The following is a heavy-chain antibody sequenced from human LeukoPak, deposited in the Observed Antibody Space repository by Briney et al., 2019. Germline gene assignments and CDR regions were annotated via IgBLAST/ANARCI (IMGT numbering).Heavy chain of an antibody. D-gene: IGHD3-3*01. CDR3: AREVPGPDYDFWSGYPENYFDY. V-gene: IGHV4-59*01. CDR2: IYYSGST. CDR1: GGSISSYY. Sequence: SETLSLTCTVSGGSISSYYWSWLRQPPGKGLEWIGYIYYSGSTNYNPSLKSRVTISVDTSKNQFSLKLSSVTAADTAVYYCAREVPGPDYDFWSGYPENYFDYWGQGTLVTVSS. J-gene: IGHJ4*02.